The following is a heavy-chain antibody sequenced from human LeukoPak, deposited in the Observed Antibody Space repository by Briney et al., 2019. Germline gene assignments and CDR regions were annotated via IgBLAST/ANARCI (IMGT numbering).Heavy chain of an antibody. J-gene: IGHJ4*02. CDR2: ISDDGSKK. Sequence: GGSLRLSCVASGFTFSSYGMHWVRQAPGKGLEWVAIISDDGSKKYYADSVEGRFTNSRDNSKNMLYLQMNSLRVEDTAVYYCARPETAVPAAAVDYWGQGTLVTVSS. CDR1: GFTFSSYG. D-gene: IGHD2-2*01. CDR3: ARPETAVPAAAVDY. V-gene: IGHV3-30-3*01.